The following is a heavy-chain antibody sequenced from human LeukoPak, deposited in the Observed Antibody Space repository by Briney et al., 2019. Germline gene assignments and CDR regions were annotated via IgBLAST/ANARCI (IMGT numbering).Heavy chain of an antibody. CDR1: GYTFTSYG. V-gene: IGHV1-18*01. Sequence: ASVKVSCKASGYTFTSYGISWVRQAPGQGLEWMGWISAYNGNTNYAQKLQSRVTMTTDTSTSTAYMELRSLRSDDTAVYYCARVTRYSSSYYFDSWGQGTLVTVSS. CDR2: ISAYNGNT. D-gene: IGHD6-6*01. CDR3: ARVTRYSSSYYFDS. J-gene: IGHJ4*02.